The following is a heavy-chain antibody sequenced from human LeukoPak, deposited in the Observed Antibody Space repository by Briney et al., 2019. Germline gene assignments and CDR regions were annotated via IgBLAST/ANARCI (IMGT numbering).Heavy chain of an antibody. CDR1: GFTFSSYA. CDR2: ISGSGTGT. J-gene: IGHJ5*02. D-gene: IGHD6-13*01. CDR3: ATPPREDTNSWYLWES. V-gene: IGHV3-23*01. Sequence: GGSLRLSCAASGFTFSSYAMSWVRRAPGKGLEWVSAISGSGTGTYYADSVKGRFTISRDNSKNTLYVQMNSLRAEDTALYYCATPPREDTNSWYLWESWGQGTLVTVSS.